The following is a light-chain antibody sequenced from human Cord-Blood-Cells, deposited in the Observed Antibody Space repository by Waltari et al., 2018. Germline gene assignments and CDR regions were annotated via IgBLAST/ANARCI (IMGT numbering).Light chain of an antibody. J-gene: IGLJ1*01. CDR1: SSEVGGYNY. V-gene: IGLV2-14*01. Sequence: QSALTQPASVSGSPGQSITIPCTGTSSEVGGYNYVSWYQQHPGKAPKLMSYDVSNRPSGVSNRFSGAKPGNTASLTLSGLQAEYEADYYCSSYTSSSSYVFGTVTKVTVL. CDR2: DVS. CDR3: SSYTSSSSYV.